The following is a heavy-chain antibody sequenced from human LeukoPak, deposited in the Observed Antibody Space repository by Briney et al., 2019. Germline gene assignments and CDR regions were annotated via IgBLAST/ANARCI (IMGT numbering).Heavy chain of an antibody. CDR1: GYTFLSYG. Sequence: ASVKVSCKASGYTFLSYGISWVRQAPGQGLEWVGWISGYNGNTNYAQKLQGRVTVTTDTSTSTAYMELRSLRSDDTAVYYCARDLKYYYDSSGPRVFDYWGQGTLVTVSS. V-gene: IGHV1-18*01. D-gene: IGHD3-22*01. J-gene: IGHJ4*02. CDR3: ARDLKYYYDSSGPRVFDY. CDR2: ISGYNGNT.